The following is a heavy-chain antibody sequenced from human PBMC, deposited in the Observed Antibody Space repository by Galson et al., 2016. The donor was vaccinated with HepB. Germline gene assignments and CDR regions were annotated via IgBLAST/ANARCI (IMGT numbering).Heavy chain of an antibody. CDR1: GFTFSIHD. J-gene: IGHJ6*02. D-gene: IGHD3-3*01. Sequence: LRLSCAASGFTFSIHDMHWVRQAPGKGLEWVSAIETAGDTYYADSVKGRFTISRHNSKNTLYLQMNSLRHEDTAVYYCARAYDFWSGRYYYAMDVWGQGTTVTVS. CDR3: ARAYDFWSGRYYYAMDV. CDR2: IETAGDT. V-gene: IGHV3-13*01.